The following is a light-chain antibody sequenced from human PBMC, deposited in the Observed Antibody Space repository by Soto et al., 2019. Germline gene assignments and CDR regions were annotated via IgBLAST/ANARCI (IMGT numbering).Light chain of an antibody. Sequence: QSALTQPASVSGSPGQSITISCTGTSSDVGGFNYVTWYQQHPGKAPRLMIYDVSNRPSGVSNRFSGSKSGNTASLTISGLQAEDEADYYCSSYRHSMTVVFGGGTKLTVL. CDR2: DVS. CDR3: SSYRHSMTVV. V-gene: IGLV2-14*03. CDR1: SSDVGGFNY. J-gene: IGLJ2*01.